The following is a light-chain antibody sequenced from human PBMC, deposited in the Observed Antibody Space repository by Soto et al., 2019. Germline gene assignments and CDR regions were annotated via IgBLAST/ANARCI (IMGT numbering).Light chain of an antibody. CDR2: GNA. Sequence: QSVVTQPPSVSGAPGQGVTISCTGSSSNIGAGYDVHWYQQLPGTSPKLLIYGNANRPSGVPDRFSGSKSGTSASLAITGLQAEDEADYYCQSYDSSLSGSWVFGGGTK. CDR3: QSYDSSLSGSWV. J-gene: IGLJ3*02. CDR1: SSNIGAGYD. V-gene: IGLV1-40*01.